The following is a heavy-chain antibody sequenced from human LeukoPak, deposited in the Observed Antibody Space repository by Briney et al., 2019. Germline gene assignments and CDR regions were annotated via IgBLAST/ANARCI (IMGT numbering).Heavy chain of an antibody. CDR1: GGSISSYY. J-gene: IGHJ5*02. Sequence: SETLSLTCTVSGGSISSYYWSWIRQPPGKGLEWIGYIYYSGSTNYNPSLKSRVTISVDTSKNQFSLKLSSVTAADTAVYYRARGADDSILSWFDPWGQGTLVTVSS. D-gene: IGHD3-22*01. CDR2: IYYSGST. V-gene: IGHV4-59*01. CDR3: ARGADDSILSWFDP.